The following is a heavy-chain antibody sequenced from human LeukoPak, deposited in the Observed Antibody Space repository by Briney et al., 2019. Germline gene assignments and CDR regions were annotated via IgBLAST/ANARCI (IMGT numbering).Heavy chain of an antibody. CDR3: ARGKRGVVPFDY. V-gene: IGHV4-34*01. CDR2: INHSGST. J-gene: IGHJ4*02. Sequence: PSETLSLTCAVYGGSFSGYYWSWIRQPPGKGLEWIGEINHSGSTNYNPSLKSRVTISVDTSKNQFSLKLSSVTAADTAVYYCARGKRGVVPFDYWGQGTLVTVSS. D-gene: IGHD3-3*01. CDR1: GGSFSGYY.